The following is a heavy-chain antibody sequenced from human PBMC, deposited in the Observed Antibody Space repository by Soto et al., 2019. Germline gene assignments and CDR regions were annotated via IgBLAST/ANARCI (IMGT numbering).Heavy chain of an antibody. Sequence: SEPLALTCTVFGGSVSIGNYFWSWIRQPPGKGLEWIGYIHSSGSTNYNPSLKSRVTISVDTSRNQFSLRLTSVTAADTAVYFCAILTKPTAVTTAFRGGYGLDVWGQGTTVTVSS. J-gene: IGHJ6*02. CDR1: GGSVSIGNYF. D-gene: IGHD4-17*01. CDR3: AILTKPTAVTTAFRGGYGLDV. CDR2: IHSSGST. V-gene: IGHV4-61*01.